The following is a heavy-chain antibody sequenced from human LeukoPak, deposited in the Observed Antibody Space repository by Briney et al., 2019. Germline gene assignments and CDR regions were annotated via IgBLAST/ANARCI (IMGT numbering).Heavy chain of an antibody. V-gene: IGHV4-39*07. CDR2: IYYSEST. CDR1: GGSMSSSSYY. CDR3: ARGGWSYYYYMDV. D-gene: IGHD2-15*01. Sequence: SETLSLTCTVAGGSMSSSSYYWGWIRQPPGKGLEWIGSIYYSESTYQNPSLKSRVTISVDTSKNQFSLKLGSVTAADTAVYYCARGGWSYYYYMDVWGKGTTVTVSS. J-gene: IGHJ6*03.